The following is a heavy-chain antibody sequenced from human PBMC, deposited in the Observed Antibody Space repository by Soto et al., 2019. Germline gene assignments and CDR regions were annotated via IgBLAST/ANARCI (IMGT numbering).Heavy chain of an antibody. V-gene: IGHV3-73*01. Sequence: GGSLRLSCAASGFTFSGSAMHWVRQASGKGLEWVGRIRSKANSYATAYAASVKGRFTISRDDSKNTACLKMNSLQTEDTDVYYCTRPDPKESKYSGSYYDGDAFDIWGQGTMVTVSS. D-gene: IGHD1-26*01. CDR3: TRPDPKESKYSGSYYDGDAFDI. CDR2: IRSKANSYAT. J-gene: IGHJ3*02. CDR1: GFTFSGSA.